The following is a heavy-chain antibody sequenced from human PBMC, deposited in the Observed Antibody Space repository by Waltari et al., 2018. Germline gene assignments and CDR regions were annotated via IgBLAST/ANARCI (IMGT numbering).Heavy chain of an antibody. D-gene: IGHD2-21*01. J-gene: IGHJ4*02. V-gene: IGHV3-21*01. CDR3: TGNDSMRDY. CDR2: ISSNGNYI. Sequence: EVHLVESGGGLVKPGGSLRRSGAASGITFSLYTMTWGRQAPGKGLEWVSSISSNGNYIHYADSVKGRFTISRDNAENSLYLQVKALRVEDTAVYYCTGNDSMRDYWGQGTLVTVSS. CDR1: GITFSLYT.